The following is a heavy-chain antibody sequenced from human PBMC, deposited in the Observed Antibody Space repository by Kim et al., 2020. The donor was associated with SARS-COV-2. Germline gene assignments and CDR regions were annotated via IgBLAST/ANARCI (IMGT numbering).Heavy chain of an antibody. CDR1: GDSVSSNSAA. CDR3: ARDSAVYCSSTSCYGSSFEY. V-gene: IGHV6-1*01. D-gene: IGHD2-2*01. J-gene: IGHJ4*02. Sequence: SQTLSLTCAISGDSVSSNSAAWNWIRQSPSRGLEWLGRTYYRSKWYNDYAVSVKSRITINPDTSKNQFSLQLNSVTPEDTAVYYCARDSAVYCSSTSCYGSSFEYWGQGTLVTVSS. CDR2: TYYRSKWYN.